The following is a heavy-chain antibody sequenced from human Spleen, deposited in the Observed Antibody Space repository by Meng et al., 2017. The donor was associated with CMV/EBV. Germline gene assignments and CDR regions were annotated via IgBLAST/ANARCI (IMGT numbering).Heavy chain of an antibody. J-gene: IGHJ6*02. Sequence: GGSLRLSCAAPGFTVTSNFMSWVRQPPGKGLEWVALIYSDGRTYYGDSVRGRFTISRDNSRNFLYQQMNSLRPEDMAVYYCVRSCYDFWSGYYFDYYYGMDVWGQGTTVTVSS. CDR2: IYSDGRT. CDR1: GFTVTSNF. CDR3: VRSCYDFWSGYYFDYYYGMDV. V-gene: IGHV3-53*01. D-gene: IGHD3-3*01.